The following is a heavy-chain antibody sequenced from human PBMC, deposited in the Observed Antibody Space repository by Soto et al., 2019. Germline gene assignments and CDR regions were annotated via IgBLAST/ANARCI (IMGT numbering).Heavy chain of an antibody. CDR2: IKSDGSDT. CDR1: GFPFSSYW. D-gene: IGHD4-17*01. CDR3: VRVAYGDLGG. Sequence: VQLVESGGGLVQPGGSLRLSCAASGFPFSSYWMHWVRQAPGKGLVWVSRIKSDGSDTSYADSVKGRFTISRDNAKNTLYLQMSSLRAEDTAVYYCVRVAYGDLGGWGQGTLVTVSS. V-gene: IGHV3-74*01. J-gene: IGHJ4*02.